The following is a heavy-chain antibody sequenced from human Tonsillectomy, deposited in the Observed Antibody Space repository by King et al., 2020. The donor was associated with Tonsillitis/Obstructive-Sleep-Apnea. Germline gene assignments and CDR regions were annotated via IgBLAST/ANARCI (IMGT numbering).Heavy chain of an antibody. CDR1: GGSITSSNW. CDR3: ARVQGYAGSRSRARFDF. V-gene: IGHV4-4*02. CDR2: IYQSGST. J-gene: IGHJ4*02. Sequence: VQLQESGPGVAKPSGTLSLTCAVSGGSITSSNWWSWVRQSPGKGLEWIGEIYQSGSTNYNPSLNSRATISIDKSKTFLSLNLTSVSAADTAVYYCARVQGYAGSRSRARFDFWGQGILLTDSS. D-gene: IGHD1-26*01.